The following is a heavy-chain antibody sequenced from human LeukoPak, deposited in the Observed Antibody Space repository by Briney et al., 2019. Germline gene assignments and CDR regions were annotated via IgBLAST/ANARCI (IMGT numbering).Heavy chain of an antibody. D-gene: IGHD3-10*01. J-gene: IGHJ4*02. CDR1: GFTFSSYA. CDR3: AKFRALMVRGPYLDY. V-gene: IGHV3-30-3*02. Sequence: PGGSLRLSCVASGFTFSSYAMHWVRQAPGKGLEGVAVIAFDGSNALYADSVKGRFTDSRDNSKNTLYLQMNSLRAEDTAVYYCAKFRALMVRGPYLDYWGQGTLVTVSS. CDR2: IAFDGSNA.